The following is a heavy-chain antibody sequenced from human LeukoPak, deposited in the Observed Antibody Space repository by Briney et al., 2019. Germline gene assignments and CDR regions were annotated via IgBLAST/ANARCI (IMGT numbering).Heavy chain of an antibody. J-gene: IGHJ3*02. D-gene: IGHD3-22*01. CDR2: IIPIFGTA. V-gene: IGHV1-69*06. CDR3: ARDGDYYDSSGYYHAFDI. CDR1: GGTFSSYA. Sequence: ASVKVSCKASGGTFSSYAISWVRQAPGQGLEWMGGIIPIFGTANYAQKFQGRVTITADKSTSTAYMELSSLRSEDTAVYYCARDGDYYDSSGYYHAFDIWGQGTMVTVSS.